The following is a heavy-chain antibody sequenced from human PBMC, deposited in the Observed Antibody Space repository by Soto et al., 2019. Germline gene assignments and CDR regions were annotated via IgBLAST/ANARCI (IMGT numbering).Heavy chain of an antibody. Sequence: GGSLSLSCVGSGFDFSSHAMNLIRQAPGKGLEWVSYISGSSRYTNFADSVKGRFTISRDNAKNSLSLQMNSLRAEDTAVYYCARHTSGWHYYDYWGQGTPVTVSS. D-gene: IGHD6-19*01. CDR2: ISGSSRYT. V-gene: IGHV3-21*05. J-gene: IGHJ4*02. CDR1: GFDFSSHA. CDR3: ARHTSGWHYYDY.